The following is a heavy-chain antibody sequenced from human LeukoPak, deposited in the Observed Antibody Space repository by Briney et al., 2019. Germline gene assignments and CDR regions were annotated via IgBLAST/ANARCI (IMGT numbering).Heavy chain of an antibody. CDR1: GFTFSSYA. CDR2: IRGNGGTT. D-gene: IGHD5-12*01. J-gene: IGHJ4*02. Sequence: GGALRLSCAASGFTFSSYAMGWVRQAPGKGLEWVSSIRGNGGTTYYADSVLGRFHIYRHNSTNTLYLQMNRQRAEDTAVYHCAKSSREYRGYYFDYWGQGTLVTVSS. CDR3: AKSSREYRGYYFDY. V-gene: IGHV3-23*01.